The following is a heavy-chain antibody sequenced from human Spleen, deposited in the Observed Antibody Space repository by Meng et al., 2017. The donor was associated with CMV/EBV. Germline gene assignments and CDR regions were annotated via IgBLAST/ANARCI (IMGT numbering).Heavy chain of an antibody. D-gene: IGHD1-26*01. CDR3: ARGVGAKIGFDP. J-gene: IGHJ5*02. Sequence: CRPSGYTLHGYNMHWVRQAPGQGLEWRGWINPNRGGTNFAQKFQGRVTMTRDTSISTAYMELSRLTSDDTAVYYCARGVGAKIGFDPWGQGTLVTVSS. CDR2: INPNRGGT. CDR1: GYTLHGYN. V-gene: IGHV1-2*02.